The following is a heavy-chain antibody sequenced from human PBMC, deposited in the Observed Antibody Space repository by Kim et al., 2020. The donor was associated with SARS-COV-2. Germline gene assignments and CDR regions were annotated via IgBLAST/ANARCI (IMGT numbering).Heavy chain of an antibody. CDR2: SGHTI. J-gene: IGHJ4*02. D-gene: IGHD3-16*01. CDR3: ARLGLDY. V-gene: IGHV3-48*03. Sequence: SGHTIYYADSVKGRFTISRDNAKNSLYLQMNSLRAEDTAVYYCARLGLDYWGQGTLVTVSS.